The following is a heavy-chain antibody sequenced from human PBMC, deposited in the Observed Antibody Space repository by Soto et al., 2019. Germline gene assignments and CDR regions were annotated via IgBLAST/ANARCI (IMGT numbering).Heavy chain of an antibody. CDR3: ARKYSSSWYPPYYYYGMDV. CDR2: ISAYNGNT. D-gene: IGHD6-13*01. J-gene: IGHJ6*02. Sequence: ASVKVSCKASGYTFTGYYMHWERQAPGQGLEWMGWISAYNGNTNYAQKLQGRVTMTTDTSTSTAYMELRSLRSDDTAVYYCARKYSSSWYPPYYYYGMDVWGQGTTVTVSS. V-gene: IGHV1-18*04. CDR1: GYTFTGYY.